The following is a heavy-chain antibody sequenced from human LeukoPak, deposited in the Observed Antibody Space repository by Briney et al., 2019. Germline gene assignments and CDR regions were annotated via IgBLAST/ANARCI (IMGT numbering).Heavy chain of an antibody. J-gene: IGHJ4*02. V-gene: IGHV4-59*08. CDR3: ARQKITTSDY. CDR1: GGSISTYY. CDR2: NYYSGSG. D-gene: IGHD3-22*01. Sequence: SETLSLTCSVSGGSISTYYWSWIRQPPGKGLEWIGYNYYSGSGIYSPSLKSRVTISVDTSKNQFSLRLSSVTAADTAVYFCARQKITTSDYWGQGTLVTVSS.